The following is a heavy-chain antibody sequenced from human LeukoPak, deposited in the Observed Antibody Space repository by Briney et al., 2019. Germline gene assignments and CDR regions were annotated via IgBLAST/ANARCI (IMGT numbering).Heavy chain of an antibody. V-gene: IGHV1-8*01. Sequence: ASVKVSCKASGYTFTSYDINWVRQATGQGLEWMGWMNPNSGNTGYAQKFQGRVTMTRNTSISTAYMELSSLRSEDTAVYYCARGYGGSYTGRWGRAKAYYFDYWGQGTLVTASS. CDR2: MNPNSGNT. J-gene: IGHJ4*02. CDR3: ARGYGGSYTGRWGRAKAYYFDY. CDR1: GYTFTSYD. D-gene: IGHD1-26*01.